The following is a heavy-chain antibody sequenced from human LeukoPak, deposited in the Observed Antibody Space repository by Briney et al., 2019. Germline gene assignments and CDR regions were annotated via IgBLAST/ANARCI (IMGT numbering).Heavy chain of an antibody. Sequence: PGGSLRLSCAAPGFMFHDYAIHCVRQSREKGLEWVSLISGDGGSTFYADSVKGRFTISRDNSKNSLYLQMNSLRSDDTALYYCARESESSGWYDYWGQGTLVTVSS. V-gene: IGHV3-43*02. J-gene: IGHJ4*02. CDR1: GFMFHDYA. CDR2: ISGDGGST. CDR3: ARESESSGWYDY. D-gene: IGHD6-19*01.